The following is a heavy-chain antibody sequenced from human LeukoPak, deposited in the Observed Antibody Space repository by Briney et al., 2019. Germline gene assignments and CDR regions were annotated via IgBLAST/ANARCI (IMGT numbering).Heavy chain of an antibody. Sequence: GGSLRLSCLASGFTFSSYAMSWVRQAPGKGLEWVSVISAGGSSKYYADSVKGRFTISRDNAKNSLYLQMNSLRAEDTAVYYCARGDCSGGSCYSGTRLDAFDIWGQGTMVTVSS. V-gene: IGHV3-23*01. J-gene: IGHJ3*02. CDR2: ISAGGSSK. D-gene: IGHD2-15*01. CDR3: ARGDCSGGSCYSGTRLDAFDI. CDR1: GFTFSSYA.